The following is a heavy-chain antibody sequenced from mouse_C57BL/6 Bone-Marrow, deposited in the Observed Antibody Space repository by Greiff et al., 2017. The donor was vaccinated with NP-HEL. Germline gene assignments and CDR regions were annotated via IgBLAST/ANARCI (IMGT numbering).Heavy chain of an antibody. V-gene: IGHV1-64*01. CDR1: GYTFTSYW. CDR3: ARESLFAY. CDR2: IHPNSGST. Sequence: QVQLKESGAELVKPGASVKLSCKASGYTFTSYWMHWVKQRPGQGLEWIGMIHPNSGSTNYNEKFKSKATLTVDKSSSTAYMQLSSLTSEDSAVYYCARESLFAYWGQGTLVTVSA. J-gene: IGHJ3*01. D-gene: IGHD6-2*01.